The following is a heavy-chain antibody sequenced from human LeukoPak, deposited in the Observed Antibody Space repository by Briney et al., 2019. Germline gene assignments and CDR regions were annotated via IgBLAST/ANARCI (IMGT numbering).Heavy chain of an antibody. CDR3: ARVPSSTESFDY. CDR2: IYYSGNT. D-gene: IGHD2-2*01. V-gene: IGHV4-31*03. CDR1: GGSISSDGYY. J-gene: IGHJ4*02. Sequence: PSETPSLTCTVSGGSISSDGYYWSWIRQLPGKGLEWIGFIYYSGNTYYNPSLKSRVTISVDTSKNQFSLKLSSVTAADTVIYYCARVPSSTESFDYWGQGTLVTVSS.